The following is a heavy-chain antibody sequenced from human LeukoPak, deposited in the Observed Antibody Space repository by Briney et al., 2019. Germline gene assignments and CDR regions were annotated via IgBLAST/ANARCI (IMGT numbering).Heavy chain of an antibody. CDR1: GGSISSGGYY. J-gene: IGHJ4*02. Sequence: SETLSLTCTVSGGSISSGGYYWSWIRQPPGEGLEWIGIIYHSGTTYYNASLKSRVTISVDTSKNQFSLKLSSVTAADTAVYYCARAVGYYFDNSGPSKTFDYWGQGTLVTVSS. V-gene: IGHV4-39*07. D-gene: IGHD3-22*01. CDR2: IYHSGTT. CDR3: ARAVGYYFDNSGPSKTFDY.